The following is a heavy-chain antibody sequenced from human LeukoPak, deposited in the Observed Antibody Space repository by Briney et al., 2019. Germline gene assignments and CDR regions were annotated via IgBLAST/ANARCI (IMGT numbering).Heavy chain of an antibody. V-gene: IGHV1-69*05. J-gene: IGHJ5*02. Sequence: SVKVSCKASGGTFSSYAISWVRQAPGQGLEWMGGINPIFGTANYAQKFQGRVTITTDESTSTAYMELSSLRSEDTAVYYCARAVLQNYDFWSGIPNHNWFDPWGQGTLVTVSS. D-gene: IGHD3-3*01. CDR1: GGTFSSYA. CDR3: ARAVLQNYDFWSGIPNHNWFDP. CDR2: INPIFGTA.